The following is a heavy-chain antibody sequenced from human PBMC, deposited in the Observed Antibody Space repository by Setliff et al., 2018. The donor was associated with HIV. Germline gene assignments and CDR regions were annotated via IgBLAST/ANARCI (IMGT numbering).Heavy chain of an antibody. D-gene: IGHD2-2*01. CDR2: LYFSGRA. J-gene: IGHJ4*02. Sequence: SLTCTVSGGSISSSSYYWGWIRQPPGKGLEWVGSLYFSGRAYYNPSLKSRVTVSVDASKNQFSLKLSSVTAADTAVYYCARVQPGEWVDYWGQGTLVTVSS. CDR3: ARVQPGEWVDY. V-gene: IGHV4-39*07. CDR1: GGSISSSSYY.